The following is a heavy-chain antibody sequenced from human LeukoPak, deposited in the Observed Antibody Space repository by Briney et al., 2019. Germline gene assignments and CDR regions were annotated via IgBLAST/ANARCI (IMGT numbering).Heavy chain of an antibody. CDR2: IDWDDDK. V-gene: IGHV2-70*11. Sequence: SGPTLVNPTQTLTLTCTFSGFSLSTSGRCVSWIRQPPGKALEWLARIDWDDDKYYSTSLKTRLTISKDTSKNQVVLTMTNMDPVDTATYYCARIQDYRGDFDYWGQGTLVTVSS. J-gene: IGHJ4*02. D-gene: IGHD4-11*01. CDR3: ARIQDYRGDFDY. CDR1: GFSLSTSGRC.